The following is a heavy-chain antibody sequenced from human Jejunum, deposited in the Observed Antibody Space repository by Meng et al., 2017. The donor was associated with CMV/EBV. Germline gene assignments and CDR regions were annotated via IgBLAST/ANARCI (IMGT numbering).Heavy chain of an antibody. CDR2: IWSDGSKR. CDR3: AKDGGGMASDP. V-gene: IGHV3-33*06. J-gene: IGHJ5*02. Sequence: AASGVTFRTYGMHWVRQAPGKGLEWVAVIWSDGSKRNYADSVKGRFTISRDNSKNTLYLQMNSLRAEDTAVYYCAKDGGGMASDPWGQGTLVTVSS. D-gene: IGHD3-16*01. CDR1: GVTFRTYG.